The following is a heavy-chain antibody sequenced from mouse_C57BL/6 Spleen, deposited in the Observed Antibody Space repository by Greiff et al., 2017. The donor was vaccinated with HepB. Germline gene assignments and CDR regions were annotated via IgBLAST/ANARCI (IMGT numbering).Heavy chain of an antibody. J-gene: IGHJ2*01. V-gene: IGHV1-85*01. CDR1: GYTFTSYD. Sequence: QVQLQQSGPELVKPGASVKLSCKASGYTFTSYDINWVKQRPGQGLEWIGWIYPRDGSTKYNEKLKGKSTLTVDTSSSTAYMELHSLTSEDSAVYFCARKVGSSSWYFDYWGQGTTLTVSS. D-gene: IGHD1-1*01. CDR2: IYPRDGST. CDR3: ARKVGSSSWYFDY.